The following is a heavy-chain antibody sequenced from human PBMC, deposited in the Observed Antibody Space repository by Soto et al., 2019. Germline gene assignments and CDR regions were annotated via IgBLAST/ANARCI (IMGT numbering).Heavy chain of an antibody. Sequence: QVQLHESGPGLVKPSETLSLTCNVSGDSVGRFYWSWIRRSAEKGLEWIGRMYSTGGTAYNPALKGRITISLDRSNNHVSLEMKSVTAADTAVYFCARDLSGTGLDIWGRGTRVTVSS. J-gene: IGHJ6*02. V-gene: IGHV4-4*07. CDR1: GDSVGRFY. D-gene: IGHD1-26*01. CDR2: MYSTGGT. CDR3: ARDLSGTGLDI.